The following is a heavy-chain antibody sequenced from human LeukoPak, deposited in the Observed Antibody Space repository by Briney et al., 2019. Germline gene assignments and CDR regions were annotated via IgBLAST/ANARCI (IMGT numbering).Heavy chain of an antibody. CDR1: GFTFSDYY. Sequence: GGSLRLSCAASGFTFSDYYMSWIRQAPGKGLEWVSYISSSGSTIYYADSVKGRFTISRDNTKNSLFLQMDSLRVEDTAVYYCARDLSRGDAFDIWGQGTMVTVSS. CDR3: ARDLSRGDAFDI. V-gene: IGHV3-11*01. D-gene: IGHD3-10*01. CDR2: ISSSGSTI. J-gene: IGHJ3*02.